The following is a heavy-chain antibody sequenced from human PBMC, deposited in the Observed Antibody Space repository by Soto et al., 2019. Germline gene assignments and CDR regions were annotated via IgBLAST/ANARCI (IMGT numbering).Heavy chain of an antibody. V-gene: IGHV3-21*01. D-gene: IGHD2-2*01. J-gene: IGHJ4*02. CDR3: ARVGGGVVVVPGANRGDF. Sequence: EVQLVESGGGLVKPGGSLRLSCAASGFTFSTYSMSWVRQAPGKGLEWVSSISPSSTNIQYADSVKGRFTISRDNAEKSLYLDMNSLSAEDTDIYYWARVGGGVVVVPGANRGDFWGQGTLVTVSS. CDR1: GFTFSTYS. CDR2: ISPSSTNI.